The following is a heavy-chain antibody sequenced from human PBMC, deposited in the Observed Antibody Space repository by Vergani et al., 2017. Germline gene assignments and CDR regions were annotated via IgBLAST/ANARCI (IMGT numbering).Heavy chain of an antibody. CDR3: ARLPKGYCSSTSCYKGAFDI. CDR2: IDWDDDK. V-gene: IGHV2-70*01. Sequence: QVTLRESGPALVKPTQTLTLTCTFSGFSLSTSGMCVSWIRQPPGKALEWLALIDWDDDKYYSTSLKTRLTISKDTSKNQVVLTMTNMDPVDTATYYCARLPKGYCSSTSCYKGAFDIWGQGTMVTVSS. CDR1: GFSLSTSGMC. D-gene: IGHD2-2*02. J-gene: IGHJ3*02.